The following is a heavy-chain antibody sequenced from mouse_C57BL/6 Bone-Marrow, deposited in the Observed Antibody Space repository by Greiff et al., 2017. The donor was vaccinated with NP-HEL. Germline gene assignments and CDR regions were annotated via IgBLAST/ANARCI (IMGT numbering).Heavy chain of an antibody. CDR1: GFNITDDY. Sequence: VQLQQSGAELVRPGASVKLSCTASGFNITDDYMHWVKQRPEQGLEWIGWIDPENGDTEYASKFQGKATITADTSSNTAYLQLSSLTSEDTAVYYCTQLGRGAWFAYWGQGTLVTVSA. V-gene: IGHV14-4*01. CDR3: TQLGRGAWFAY. D-gene: IGHD4-1*02. J-gene: IGHJ3*01. CDR2: IDPENGDT.